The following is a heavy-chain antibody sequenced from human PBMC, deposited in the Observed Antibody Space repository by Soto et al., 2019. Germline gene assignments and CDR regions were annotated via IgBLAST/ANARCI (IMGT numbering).Heavy chain of an antibody. D-gene: IGHD6-25*01. J-gene: IGHJ6*02. CDR1: GFTFSSYA. V-gene: IGHV3-23*01. CDR2: ISGSGGST. Sequence: GGSLRLSCAASGFTFSSYAMSWVRQAPGKGLEWVSAISGSGGSTYYADSVKGRFTISRDNSKNTLYLQMNSLRAEDTAVYYCAKDSDPVSTSSGDVWGQGTTVTVSS. CDR3: AKDSDPVSTSSGDV.